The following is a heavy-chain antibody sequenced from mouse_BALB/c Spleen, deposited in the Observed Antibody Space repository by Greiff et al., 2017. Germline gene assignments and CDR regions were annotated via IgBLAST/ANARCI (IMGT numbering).Heavy chain of an antibody. D-gene: IGHD2-3*01. Sequence: EVKLQESGPELVKPGASVKISCKASGYSFTGYYMHWVKQSHVKSLEWIGRINPYNGATSYNQNFKDKASLTVDKSSSTAYMELLSLTSEDSAVYDSARSGDDGYYEADWGQGTLVTVSA. CDR3: ARSGDDGYYEAD. J-gene: IGHJ3*01. CDR2: INPYNGAT. CDR1: GYSFTGYY. V-gene: IGHV1-31*01.